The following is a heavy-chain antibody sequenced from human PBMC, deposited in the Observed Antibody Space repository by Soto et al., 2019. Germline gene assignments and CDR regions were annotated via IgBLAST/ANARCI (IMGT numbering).Heavy chain of an antibody. CDR1: SGPSSSHN. V-gene: IGHV4-59*08. Sequence: QVELQQSGPRLVKPSETLSLTCSVSSGPSSSHNWCWIQQSPGRGLEWIGYVYYTGGTSYNPSLRSRVTISADTSTNHIALTLSSVTAADTAVYYCVRQGIGNLHGLVDVWGQGTTVSVSS. CDR3: VRQGIGNLHGLVDV. D-gene: IGHD1-1*01. J-gene: IGHJ6*02. CDR2: VYYTGGT.